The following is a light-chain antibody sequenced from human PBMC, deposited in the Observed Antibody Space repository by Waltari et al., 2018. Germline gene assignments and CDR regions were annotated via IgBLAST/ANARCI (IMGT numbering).Light chain of an antibody. CDR3: QQRSLWPRT. J-gene: IGKJ1*01. V-gene: IGKV3-11*01. CDR1: QDISTD. CDR2: DVY. Sequence: EIVLTQSPATLSLSPGATGTFSCRASQDISTDLAWYQHRPGQPPRLLVYDVYNRAAGIPPRFSGSGSGTDFTLTISSLEPEDLAVYFCQQRSLWPRTFGPGTKVEI.